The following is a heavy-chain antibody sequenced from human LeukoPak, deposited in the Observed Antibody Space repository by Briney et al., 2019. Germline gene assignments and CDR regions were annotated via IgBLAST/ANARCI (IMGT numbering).Heavy chain of an antibody. V-gene: IGHV1-18*01. CDR2: ISAYNGNT. CDR3: ARASYSDYEYYYYGMDV. CDR1: GYTFTNYG. J-gene: IGHJ6*02. Sequence: ASVKVSCKASGYTFTNYGINWVRQAPGQGLEWMGWISAYNGNTNYAQKLQGRVTMTTDTSTSTAYMELRSLRSDDTAVYYCARASYSDYEYYYYGMDVWGQGTTVTVSS. D-gene: IGHD5-12*01.